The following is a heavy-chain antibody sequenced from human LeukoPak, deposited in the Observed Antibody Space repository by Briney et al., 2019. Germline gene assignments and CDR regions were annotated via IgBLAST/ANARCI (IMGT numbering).Heavy chain of an antibody. D-gene: IGHD6-13*01. CDR1: GFTLSSYA. J-gene: IGHJ4*02. Sequence: GGSLRLSCAASGFTLSSYAMTWVRQAPGRGLEWVSSVDGGGGGTYYADSVKGRFTISRDNSKDTLYLQMNGLRAEDTAVYFCAKQSAGSAAWYSLHYDFWGRGTLVTVSS. CDR3: AKQSAGSAAWYSLHYDF. CDR2: VDGGGGGT. V-gene: IGHV3-23*01.